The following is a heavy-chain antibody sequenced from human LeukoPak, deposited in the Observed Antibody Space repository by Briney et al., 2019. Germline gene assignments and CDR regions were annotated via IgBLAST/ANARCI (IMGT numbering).Heavy chain of an antibody. V-gene: IGHV4-59*12. CDR3: ARGPLSLDY. CDR1: GGSISSYY. Sequence: PSETLSLTCTVSGGSISSYYWSWIRQPPGKGLEWIAYIYYSGSTNYNPSLKSRVTISVDTSKNQFSLKLSSVTAADTAVYYCARGPLSLDYWGQGTLVTVSS. CDR2: IYYSGST. J-gene: IGHJ4*02.